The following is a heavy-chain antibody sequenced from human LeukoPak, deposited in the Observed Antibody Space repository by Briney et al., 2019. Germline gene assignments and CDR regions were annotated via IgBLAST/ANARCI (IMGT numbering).Heavy chain of an antibody. J-gene: IGHJ4*02. CDR1: GFTFSSYS. Sequence: GGSLRLSCAASGFTFSSYSMNWVRQAPGKGLEWVSSISSSSSCVYYADSVKGRFTISRDNAKNSLYLQMNSLRAEDTAVYYCARDLGYGDYVGYWGQGTLVTVSS. CDR3: ARDLGYGDYVGY. D-gene: IGHD4-17*01. V-gene: IGHV3-21*01. CDR2: ISSSSSCV.